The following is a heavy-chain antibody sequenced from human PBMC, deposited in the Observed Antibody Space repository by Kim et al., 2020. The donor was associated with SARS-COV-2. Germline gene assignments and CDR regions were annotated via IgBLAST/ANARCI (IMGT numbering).Heavy chain of an antibody. CDR1: GFSVSSNF. Sequence: GGSLRLSCAASGFSVSSNFMSWVRQAPGKGLEWVSVIYSGGDTYYAAPVKGRFTISRDTSKNTVSLQMNSLRADDTAVYYCARGLPGSFDYHYYGMDVWGQGITVTVSS. CDR2: IYSGGDT. CDR3: ARGLPGSFDYHYYGMDV. D-gene: IGHD2-15*01. V-gene: IGHV3-53*01. J-gene: IGHJ6*02.